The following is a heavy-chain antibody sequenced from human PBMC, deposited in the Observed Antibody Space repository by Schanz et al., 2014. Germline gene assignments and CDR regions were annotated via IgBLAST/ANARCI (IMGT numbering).Heavy chain of an antibody. J-gene: IGHJ6*02. D-gene: IGHD6-13*01. CDR3: AREEGGGIAAAGPKHYYYGMDV. Sequence: EGQLAESGGGLVQPGGSLRLSCAVSGFTVSSNHMSWVRQAPGKGLEWVSSISSSSSYIYYADSVKGRFTISRDNAKNSLYLQMNSLRAEDTAVYYCAREEGGGIAAAGPKHYYYGMDVWGQGTTVTFSS. V-gene: IGHV3-21*01. CDR2: ISSSSSYI. CDR1: GFTVSSNH.